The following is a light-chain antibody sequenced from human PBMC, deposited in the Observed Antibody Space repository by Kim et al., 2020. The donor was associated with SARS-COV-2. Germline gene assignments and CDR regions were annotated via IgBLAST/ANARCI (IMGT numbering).Light chain of an antibody. CDR3: QQYGSSPAT. Sequence: SPGERATLTGMASQTFTSNYLAWYPQKPGQAPRLLIYGASSRATGISDRFSGSGSGTDFTLTISRLEPEDFAVYYCQQYGSSPATFGQGTKVDIK. CDR2: GAS. J-gene: IGKJ1*01. V-gene: IGKV3-20*01. CDR1: QTFTSNY.